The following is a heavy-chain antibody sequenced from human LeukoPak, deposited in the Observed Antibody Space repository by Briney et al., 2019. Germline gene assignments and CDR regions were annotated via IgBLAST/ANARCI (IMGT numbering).Heavy chain of an antibody. CDR2: MKQDGSEK. Sequence: GGSLRLSCAASGFTFSSYWMNWVRQAPGKGLEWVANMKQDGSEKYYVDSVKGRFTISRDNAKNSLYLQMNSLRAEDTAVYYCARGQGANNFGCWGQGTLVTVSS. CDR1: GFTFSSYW. CDR3: ARGQGANNFGC. J-gene: IGHJ4*02. D-gene: IGHD1-26*01. V-gene: IGHV3-7*03.